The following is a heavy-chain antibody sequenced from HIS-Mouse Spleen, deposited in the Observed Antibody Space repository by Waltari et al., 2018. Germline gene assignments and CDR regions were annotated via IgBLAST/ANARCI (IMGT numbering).Heavy chain of an antibody. V-gene: IGHV3-30*18. Sequence: QVQLVESGGGVVQPGRSLRLSCAASGFTFSSYGMHWVRQAPGKGLGGVAVISYDGSNKYYADSVKGRFTISRDNTKNTLYLQMNSLRAEDTAVYYCAKDRGSPLYFDYWGQGTLVTVSS. D-gene: IGHD1-26*01. CDR3: AKDRGSPLYFDY. CDR2: ISYDGSNK. CDR1: GFTFSSYG. J-gene: IGHJ4*02.